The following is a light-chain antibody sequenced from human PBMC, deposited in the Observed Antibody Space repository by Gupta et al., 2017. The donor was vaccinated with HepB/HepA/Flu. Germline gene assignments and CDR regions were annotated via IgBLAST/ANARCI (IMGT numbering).Light chain of an antibody. J-gene: IGLJ2*01. CDR2: EVN. CDR3: CSYVDTTTFVI. CDR1: SSDVGSNNL. V-gene: IGLV2-23*02. Sequence: QPALTQPASVSGSPRPSITISCTGTSSDVGSNNLVSWYQQHPVKAPKLIIYEVNKRPSGVSSRFSGSRSGNTASLTITGLQAEDEADYYCCSYVDTTTFVIFGGGTKLTVL.